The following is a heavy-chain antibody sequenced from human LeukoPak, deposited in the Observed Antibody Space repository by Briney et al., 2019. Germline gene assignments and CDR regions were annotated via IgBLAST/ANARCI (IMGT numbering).Heavy chain of an antibody. D-gene: IGHD5-18*01. Sequence: HPGRSLRLSCAASGFTFRNYGMHWVRQAPGKGLEWVAVISYHGSDKYYADSVKGRFTISRDNSKNTLYLQIYSLRTEGTAVYYCANGVGLWATNYFNYWGQGTLVTVSS. CDR1: GFTFRNYG. J-gene: IGHJ4*02. V-gene: IGHV3-30*18. CDR2: ISYHGSDK. CDR3: ANGVGLWATNYFNY.